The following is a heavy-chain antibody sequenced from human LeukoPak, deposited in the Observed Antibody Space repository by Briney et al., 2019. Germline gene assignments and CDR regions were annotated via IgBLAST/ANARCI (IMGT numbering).Heavy chain of an antibody. CDR3: AKDLSSIAAAGTPLDY. V-gene: IGHV3-23*01. Sequence: GGSLRLSCAASGFPFSSYAMSWVRQAPGKGLEWVSAISGSGGSTYYADSVKGRFTISRDNSKNTLYLQMNSLRAEDTAVYYCAKDLSSIAAAGTPLDYWGQGTLVTVSS. J-gene: IGHJ4*02. CDR2: ISGSGGST. CDR1: GFPFSSYA. D-gene: IGHD6-13*01.